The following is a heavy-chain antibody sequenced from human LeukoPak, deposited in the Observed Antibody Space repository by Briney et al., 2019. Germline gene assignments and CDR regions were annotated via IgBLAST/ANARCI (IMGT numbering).Heavy chain of an antibody. V-gene: IGHV3-9*01. D-gene: IGHD3-10*01. J-gene: IGHJ4*02. CDR2: ISWNSGTI. Sequence: GGSLRLSCGASGFTFDDYAMHWVRQAPGKGLEGVSGISWNSGTIGYADSVKGRFTISRDNAKNSLYLQMNSLRAEDTALYYCAKDSYHGFTTVRGYDYWGQGTLVTVSS. CDR3: AKDSYHGFTTVRGYDY. CDR1: GFTFDDYA.